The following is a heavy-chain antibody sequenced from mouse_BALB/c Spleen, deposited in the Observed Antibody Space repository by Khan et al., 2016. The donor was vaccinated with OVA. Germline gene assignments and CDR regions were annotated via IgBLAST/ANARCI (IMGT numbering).Heavy chain of an antibody. CDR1: GYTFTSYT. D-gene: IGHD2-14*01. J-gene: IGHJ3*01. CDR2: INPSNNYT. Sequence: QVQLKQSGAELARPGASVKMSCKTSGYTFTSYTMHWIRQRPGQALEWIGHINPSNNYTNYNQNFKDKATLIVDKSSNTAYMQVSSLTSEDSAVYSFVREGAYHRSDGGFAYWGQGTLVTVSA. V-gene: IGHV1-4*01. CDR3: VREGAYHRSDGGFAY.